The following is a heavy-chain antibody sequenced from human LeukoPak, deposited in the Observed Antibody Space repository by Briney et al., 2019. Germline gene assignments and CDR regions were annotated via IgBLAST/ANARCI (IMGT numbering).Heavy chain of an antibody. Sequence: GGSLRLSCAASGFTFSSYGMHWVRQAPGKGLEWVAVISYDGSNKYYADSVKGRFTISRDNSKNTLYLQMNSLRAEDTAVYYCAKDQIAEAGMSHFDFWGQGTLVTVSS. CDR1: GFTFSSYG. V-gene: IGHV3-30*18. J-gene: IGHJ4*02. CDR2: ISYDGSNK. CDR3: AKDQIAEAGMSHFDF. D-gene: IGHD6-13*01.